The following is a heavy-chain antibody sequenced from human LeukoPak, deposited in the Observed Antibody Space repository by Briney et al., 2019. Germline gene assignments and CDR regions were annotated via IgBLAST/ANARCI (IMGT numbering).Heavy chain of an antibody. V-gene: IGHV3-9*01. CDR3: ARRLVRGGYYYYYYMDV. D-gene: IGHD3-10*01. Sequence: PGGSLRLSCAASGFTFDDYAMHWVRQAPGKGLEWVSGISWNSGSIDYADSVKGRFTISRDNAKTSLYLQMNSLRAEDTAVYYCARRLVRGGYYYYYYMDVWGKGTTVTVSS. CDR1: GFTFDDYA. J-gene: IGHJ6*03. CDR2: ISWNSGSI.